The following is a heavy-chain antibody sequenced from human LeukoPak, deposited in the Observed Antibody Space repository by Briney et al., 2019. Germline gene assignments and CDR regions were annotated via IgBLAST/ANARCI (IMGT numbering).Heavy chain of an antibody. CDR1: GYTFTSYG. J-gene: IGHJ6*02. Sequence: ASVKVSCKASGYTFTSYGISWVRQAPGQGLEWMGWISAYNGNTNYAQKLQGRVTMTTDTSTSTAYMELRSLRSDDTAVYYCARGFILEGDPPGQRVAANYGTDVWGQGTTVTVSS. CDR2: ISAYNGNT. CDR3: ARGFILEGDPPGQRVAANYGTDV. V-gene: IGHV1-18*01. D-gene: IGHD2-21*02.